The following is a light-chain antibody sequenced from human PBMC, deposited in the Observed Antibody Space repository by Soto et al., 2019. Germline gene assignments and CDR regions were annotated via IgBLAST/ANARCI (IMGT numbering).Light chain of an antibody. CDR1: QSIGSN. J-gene: IGKJ1*01. CDR3: KQYSLRPPWT. V-gene: IGKV3-15*01. CDR2: AAS. Sequence: EIVMTHSPATLSVCPGEIATLSCRASQSIGSNLAWYQQKPGQAPRLLIYAASIRATGFPARFSGSGSGTAFTLTISGLQSDDFAVYFCKQYSLRPPWTFGHGTKVDIK.